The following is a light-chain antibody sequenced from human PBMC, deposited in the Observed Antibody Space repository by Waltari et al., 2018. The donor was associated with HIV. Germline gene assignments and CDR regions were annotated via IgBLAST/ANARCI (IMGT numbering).Light chain of an antibody. CDR1: SSDVGGYNY. Sequence: QSALTQPASVSGSPGQSITISCTGTSSDVGGYNYVSWYQQHPGKAPKLMIYDVSNRPSGVSNRFSGSKSGNTASLTISGLLAEDEADYYCSSYTSSRAHVVFGGGTKLTVL. CDR2: DVS. V-gene: IGLV2-14*01. CDR3: SSYTSSRAHVV. J-gene: IGLJ2*01.